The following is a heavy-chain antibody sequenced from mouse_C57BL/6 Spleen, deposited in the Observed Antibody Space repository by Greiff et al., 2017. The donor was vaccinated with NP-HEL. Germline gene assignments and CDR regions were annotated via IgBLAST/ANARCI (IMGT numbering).Heavy chain of an antibody. CDR1: GYTFTSYW. J-gene: IGHJ3*01. V-gene: IGHV1-52*01. CDR3: ARSLNWDGRPWFAY. Sequence: QVQLQQPGAELVRPGSSVKLSCKASGYTFTSYWMHWVKQRPIQGLEWIGNIDPSDSETHYNQKFKDKATLTVDKSSSTAYMQLSSLTSEDSAVYYCARSLNWDGRPWFAYWGQGTLVTVSA. D-gene: IGHD4-1*01. CDR2: IDPSDSET.